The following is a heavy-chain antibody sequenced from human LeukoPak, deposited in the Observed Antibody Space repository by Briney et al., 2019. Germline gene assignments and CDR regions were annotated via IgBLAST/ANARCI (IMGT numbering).Heavy chain of an antibody. D-gene: IGHD3-16*01. CDR1: GFTLSSFG. CDR3: ARELTALDY. Sequence: GGSLRLSCAACGFTLSSFGMIRVPRAPGNGVEWVSYISSSGTTITYADSVKGRFTISRDNAKNSLYLQMNSLSAEDTAVYYCARELTALDYWGQGTLVTVSS. J-gene: IGHJ4*02. V-gene: IGHV3-48*01. CDR2: ISSSGTTI.